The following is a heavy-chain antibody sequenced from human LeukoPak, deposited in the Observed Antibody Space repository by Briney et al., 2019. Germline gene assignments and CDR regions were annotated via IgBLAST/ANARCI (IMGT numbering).Heavy chain of an antibody. CDR1: GYSFIHFW. J-gene: IGHJ4*02. V-gene: IGHV5-51*01. Sequence: TGESLKISCKGSGYSFIHFWIGWVRQMPGKGLEWMGIIYPGDSDTRYSPSFQGQVTISADKSISTAYPQWSSLKASDTAMYYCARLRFGELLLLDYWGQGTLVTVSS. D-gene: IGHD3-10*01. CDR3: ARLRFGELLLLDY. CDR2: IYPGDSDT.